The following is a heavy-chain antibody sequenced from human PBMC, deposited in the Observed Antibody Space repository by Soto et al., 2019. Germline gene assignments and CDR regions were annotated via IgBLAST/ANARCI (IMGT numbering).Heavy chain of an antibody. V-gene: IGHV4-59*01. CDR3: ARDRELWSGYYYGMDV. CDR1: GGSLSSFY. Sequence: ETLSLTCTVSGGSLSSFYWNWIRQPPGKGLEWIGYISYTGSTDYNPSLKSRVTISVDTSKSQFPLKLSSVTAADTAVYYCARDRELWSGYYYGMDVWGQGTTVTVSS. D-gene: IGHD3-3*01. CDR2: ISYTGST. J-gene: IGHJ6*02.